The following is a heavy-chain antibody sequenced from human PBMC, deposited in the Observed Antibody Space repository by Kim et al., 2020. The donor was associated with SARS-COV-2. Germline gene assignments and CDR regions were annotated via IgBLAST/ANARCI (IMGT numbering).Heavy chain of an antibody. V-gene: IGHV3-30*04. CDR2: ISYDGSNK. J-gene: IGHJ4*02. Sequence: GGSLRLSCAASGFTFSSYAMHWVRQAPGKGLEWVAVISYDGSNKYYADSVKGRFTISRDNSKNTLYLQMNSLRAEDTAVYYCARAEGRWLRLYFDYWGQGTLVTVSS. CDR1: GFTFSSYA. D-gene: IGHD5-12*01. CDR3: ARAEGRWLRLYFDY.